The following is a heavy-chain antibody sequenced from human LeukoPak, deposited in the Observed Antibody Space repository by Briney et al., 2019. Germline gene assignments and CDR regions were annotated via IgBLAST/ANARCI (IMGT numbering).Heavy chain of an antibody. D-gene: IGHD3-10*01. J-gene: IGHJ6*03. CDR1: GGTFSSYA. Sequence: SVKVSCKASGGTFSSYAISWVRQAPGQGLEWMGRIIPIFGTANYAQKFQGRVTITTDESTSTAYMELSSLRSEDTAVYYCAIRRYYGSGSYPYPTLSHYYMDVWGKGTTATVSS. V-gene: IGHV1-69*05. CDR3: AIRRYYGSGSYPYPTLSHYYMDV. CDR2: IIPIFGTA.